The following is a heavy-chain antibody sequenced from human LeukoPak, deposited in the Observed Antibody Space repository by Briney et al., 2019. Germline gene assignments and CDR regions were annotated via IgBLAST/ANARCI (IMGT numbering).Heavy chain of an antibody. CDR1: GASISRYQ. CDR2: IYTSGST. Sequence: PWETLSLTCTVSGASISRYQWSWIRQPAGKGLEWLGRIYTSGSTNYNPSLKSRVTISVDTSKNQFSLKLSSVTAADTAVYYCARDQAWGTWPSHNWFDPWGQGTLVTVSS. J-gene: IGHJ5*02. CDR3: ARDQAWGTWPSHNWFDP. D-gene: IGHD1-1*01. V-gene: IGHV4-4*07.